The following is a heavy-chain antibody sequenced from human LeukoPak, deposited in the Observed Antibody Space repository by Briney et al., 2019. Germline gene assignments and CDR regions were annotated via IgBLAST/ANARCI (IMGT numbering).Heavy chain of an antibody. J-gene: IGHJ5*02. CDR1: GYTLTELS. CDR2: FDPEDGET. Sequence: ASVKVSCKVSGYTLTELSMHWVRQAPGKGLEWMGGFDPEDGETIYAQKFQGRVTMTEDTSTDTAYMELSSLRSEDTAVYYCATYLSPEMTTVTTSWFDPWGQGTLVTVSS. V-gene: IGHV1-24*01. CDR3: ATYLSPEMTTVTTSWFDP. D-gene: IGHD4-17*01.